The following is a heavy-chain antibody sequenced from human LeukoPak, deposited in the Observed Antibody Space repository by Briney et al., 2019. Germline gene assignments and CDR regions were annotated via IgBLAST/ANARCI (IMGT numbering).Heavy chain of an antibody. CDR1: GGSISSYY. V-gene: IGHV4-59*08. Sequence: SETLSLTCTVSGGSISSYYWSWIRQPPGKGLGWIGYIYYSGSTNYNPSLKSRVTISVDTSKNQFSLKLSSVTAADTAVYYCARQPFSSTSCYFDPRGQGTLVTVSS. CDR3: ARQPFSSTSCYFDP. CDR2: IYYSGST. J-gene: IGHJ5*02. D-gene: IGHD2-2*01.